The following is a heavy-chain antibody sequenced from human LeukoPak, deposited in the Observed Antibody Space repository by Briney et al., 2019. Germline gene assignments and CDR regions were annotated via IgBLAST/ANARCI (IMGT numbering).Heavy chain of an antibody. V-gene: IGHV4-59*01. Sequence: SETLSLTCTVSGGSISPYYWSWIRQPPGKGLERIGYIYYSGSTNYSPSLKSRVTISADTAKKQFSLKVNSVTAADTAVYYCARGKGYFDYWGQGTLVTVSS. CDR1: GGSISPYY. CDR2: IYYSGST. CDR3: ARGKGYFDY. J-gene: IGHJ4*02.